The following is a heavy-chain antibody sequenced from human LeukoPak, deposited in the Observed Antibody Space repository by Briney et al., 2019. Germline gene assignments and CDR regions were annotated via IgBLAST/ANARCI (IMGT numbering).Heavy chain of an antibody. CDR1: GGSFSGYY. Sequence: KPSETLSLTCAVYGGSFSGYYWSWIRQPPGKGLEWIGEINHSGSTNYNPSLKSRVTISVDTSKNQFSLKLSSVTAADTAVYYCSREAGIATAIVWFDPWGQGTLVTVSS. J-gene: IGHJ5*02. D-gene: IGHD6-13*01. V-gene: IGHV4-34*01. CDR3: SREAGIATAIVWFDP. CDR2: INHSGST.